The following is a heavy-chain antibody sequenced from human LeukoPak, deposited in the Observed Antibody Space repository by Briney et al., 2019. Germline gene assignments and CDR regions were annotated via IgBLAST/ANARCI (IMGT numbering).Heavy chain of an antibody. D-gene: IGHD3-16*01. Sequence: GGSLRLSCAASGFTFSSYWMHWVRQAPGKGLVWVSRINGDGSSRSYADSVKGRFTISRDNAKNTLYLQMNSLRAEHTAAYYCARDRGDLPDSWGQGTLVTVSS. CDR3: ARDRGDLPDS. J-gene: IGHJ4*02. V-gene: IGHV3-74*01. CDR1: GFTFSSYW. CDR2: INGDGSSR.